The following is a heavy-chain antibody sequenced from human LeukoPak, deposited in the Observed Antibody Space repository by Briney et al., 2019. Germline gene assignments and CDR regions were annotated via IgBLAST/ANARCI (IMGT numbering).Heavy chain of an antibody. CDR1: GFTFSSYA. V-gene: IGHV3-30-3*01. CDR3: ARDPAIYYGSGSYPSN. CDR2: ISYDGSNK. Sequence: PGGSLRLSCAASGFTFSSYAMHWVRQAPGKGLEWVAVISYDGSNKYYADSVKGRFTISRDNSKNTLYLQMNSLRAEDTAVYYCARDPAIYYGSGSYPSNWGQGTLVTVSS. J-gene: IGHJ4*02. D-gene: IGHD3-10*01.